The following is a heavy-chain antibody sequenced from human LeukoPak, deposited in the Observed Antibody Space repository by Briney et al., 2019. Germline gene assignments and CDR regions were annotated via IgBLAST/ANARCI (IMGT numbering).Heavy chain of an antibody. V-gene: IGHV4-59*01. CDR2: IYYSGTT. Sequence: SETLSLTCTVSGGPISSYYWSWIRQPPGKGLEWIGYIYYSGTTNYNPSLKSRVAISVDTSKNQLSLKLSSVTAADTAVYYCARGVYIAAAQYGYWGQGTLVTVSS. CDR3: ARGVYIAAAQYGY. CDR1: GGPISSYY. D-gene: IGHD6-13*01. J-gene: IGHJ4*02.